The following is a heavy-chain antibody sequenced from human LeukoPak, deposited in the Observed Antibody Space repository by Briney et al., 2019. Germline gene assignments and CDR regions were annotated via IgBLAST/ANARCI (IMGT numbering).Heavy chain of an antibody. CDR2: INAGNGNT. CDR1: GYTFTSYA. D-gene: IGHD2-2*01. Sequence: ASVTVSCKASGYTFTSYAMHWVRQAPGQRLEWMGWINAGNGNTKYSRNFQGRVTFTRDTSASTAYMELSSLRSEDTAVYYCARAGRSTPDYWGQGTLVTVSS. J-gene: IGHJ4*02. CDR3: ARAGRSTPDY. V-gene: IGHV1-3*01.